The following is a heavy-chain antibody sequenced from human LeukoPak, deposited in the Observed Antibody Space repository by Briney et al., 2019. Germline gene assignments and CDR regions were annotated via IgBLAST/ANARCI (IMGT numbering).Heavy chain of an antibody. CDR2: INHSGST. CDR3: ARGATLNYYYMDV. V-gene: IGHV4-34*01. Sequence: SETLSLTCAVYGGSFSGYYWSWIRQPPGKGLEWIGEINHSGSTNYNPSLKSRVTISVDTSKNQFSLKLSSVTAADTAVYYCARGATLNYYYMDVWGKGTTVTVSS. J-gene: IGHJ6*03. CDR1: GGSFSGYY.